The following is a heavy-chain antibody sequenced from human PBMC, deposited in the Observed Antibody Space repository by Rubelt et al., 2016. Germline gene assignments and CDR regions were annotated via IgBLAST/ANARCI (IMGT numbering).Heavy chain of an antibody. CDR3: ARVRDSSGYYADWYFDL. CDR1: GFSFRNYS. D-gene: IGHD3-22*01. J-gene: IGHJ2*01. CDR2: ISHDGSKK. Sequence: GFSFRNYSIHWVRQAPGKGLEWVAIISHDGSKKYYADSVKGRFTISRDTSKNTLYLQMNSLRAEDTAVYYCARVRDSSGYYADWYFDLWGRGTLVTVSS. V-gene: IGHV3-30*04.